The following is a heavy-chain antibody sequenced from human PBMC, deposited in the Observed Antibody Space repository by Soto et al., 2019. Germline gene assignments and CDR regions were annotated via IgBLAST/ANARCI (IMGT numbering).Heavy chain of an antibody. V-gene: IGHV4-39*01. CDR3: ASYDSSGYYSYYFDY. Sequence: SETLSLTCTVSGGSISSSSYYWGWTRQPPGKGLEWIGSIYYSGSTYYNPSLKSRVTISVDTSKNQFSLKLSSVTAADTAVYYCASYDSSGYYSYYFDYWGQGTLVTVSS. CDR2: IYYSGST. J-gene: IGHJ4*02. D-gene: IGHD3-22*01. CDR1: GGSISSSSYY.